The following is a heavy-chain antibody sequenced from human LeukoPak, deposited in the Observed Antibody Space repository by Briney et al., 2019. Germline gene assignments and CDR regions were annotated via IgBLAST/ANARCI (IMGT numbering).Heavy chain of an antibody. J-gene: IGHJ5*02. Sequence: GASVKVSCKASGYTFTSYGISWVRQAPGQGLEWMGWISAYNGNTNYAQKLQGRVTMTTDTSTSTAYMELRSLRSDDTAVYYCARDDKNLGYSGSYWSWFDPWGQGTLVTVSS. CDR2: ISAYNGNT. CDR1: GYTFTSYG. V-gene: IGHV1-18*01. D-gene: IGHD1-26*01. CDR3: ARDDKNLGYSGSYWSWFDP.